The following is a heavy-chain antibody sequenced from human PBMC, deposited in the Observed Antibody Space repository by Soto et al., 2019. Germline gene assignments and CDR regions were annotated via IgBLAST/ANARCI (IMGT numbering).Heavy chain of an antibody. CDR1: GYTFTTYA. CDR3: ARLDLRARDY. Sequence: QVQLVQSGAEVKKPGASVKVSCKASGYTFTTYAMHWVRQAPGQRLEWMGWINAGNGNTKYSEKFLGRVTITRDTSATTAYMELSSLRSEDTAVYYYARLDLRARDYWGQGTLVTVSS. D-gene: IGHD6-25*01. V-gene: IGHV1-3*01. CDR2: INAGNGNT. J-gene: IGHJ4*02.